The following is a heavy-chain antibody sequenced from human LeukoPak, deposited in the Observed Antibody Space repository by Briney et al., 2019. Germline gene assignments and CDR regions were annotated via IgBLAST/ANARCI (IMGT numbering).Heavy chain of an antibody. CDR1: GGSISSYY. J-gene: IGHJ5*02. CDR2: IYYSGST. D-gene: IGHD3-3*02. V-gene: IGHV4-59*01. CDR3: ATSPRRALANWFDP. Sequence: SETLSLTCTVSGGSISSYYWSWIRQPPGKGLEWIGYIYYSGSTNYNPSLKSRVTISVDTSKNQFSLKLSSVTAADTAVYYCATSPRRALANWFDPWGQGTLVTVSS.